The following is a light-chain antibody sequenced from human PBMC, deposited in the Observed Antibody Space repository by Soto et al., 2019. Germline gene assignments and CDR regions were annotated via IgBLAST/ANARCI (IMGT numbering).Light chain of an antibody. J-gene: IGLJ3*02. Sequence: QLVLTQSPSASASLGASVKLNCTLSSGHSNYAIAWHQQQPEKGPRYLMNLNSDGSHTKGDGIPDRFSGSSSGAERYLTISSLQSEDEADYYCQTWATGIRVFGGGTKVTVL. CDR2: LNSDGSH. CDR3: QTWATGIRV. V-gene: IGLV4-69*01. CDR1: SGHSNYA.